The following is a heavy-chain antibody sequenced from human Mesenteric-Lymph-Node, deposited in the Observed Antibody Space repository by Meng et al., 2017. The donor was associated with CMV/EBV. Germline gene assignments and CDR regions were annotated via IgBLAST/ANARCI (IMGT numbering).Heavy chain of an antibody. CDR3: ARDYSSSWYKGRGYFDY. V-gene: IGHV3-21*01. D-gene: IGHD6-13*01. CDR2: ISSSSSYI. Sequence: GGSLRLSCVASGFTFSSYDMSWVRQAPGKGLEWVSSISSSSSYIYYADSVKGRFTISRDNAKNSLYLQMNSLRAEDTAVYYCARDYSSSWYKGRGYFDYWGQGTLVTVSS. CDR1: GFTFSSYD. J-gene: IGHJ4*02.